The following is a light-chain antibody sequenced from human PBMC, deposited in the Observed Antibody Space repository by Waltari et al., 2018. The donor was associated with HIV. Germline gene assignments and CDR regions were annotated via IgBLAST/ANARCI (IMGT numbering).Light chain of an antibody. Sequence: QSALTHPPSASASPGQSVTTSCTGTSSDVRDDHSALWYQQPPGRAPKPTIYDVTKRPSRLPDRFSGSKSGNTASLTVSGLQAEDEADYFCSSYSGSNTLVFGGGTKLTVL. J-gene: IGLJ2*01. V-gene: IGLV2-8*01. CDR1: SSDVRDDHS. CDR2: DVT. CDR3: SSYSGSNTLV.